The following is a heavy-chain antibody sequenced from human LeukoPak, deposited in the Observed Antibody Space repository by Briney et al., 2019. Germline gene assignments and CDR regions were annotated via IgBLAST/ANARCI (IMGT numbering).Heavy chain of an antibody. CDR3: AMTTLGAYAFDI. V-gene: IGHV3-33*08. Sequence: GGSLRLSCAASGFTVSSDYVSWVRQAPGKGLEWVAVIWYGGSNKYYADSVKGRFTISRDNSKNTLYLQMNSLRAEDTAVYYCAMTTLGAYAFDIWGQGTMVTVSS. CDR1: GFTVSSDY. J-gene: IGHJ3*02. D-gene: IGHD1-14*01. CDR2: IWYGGSNK.